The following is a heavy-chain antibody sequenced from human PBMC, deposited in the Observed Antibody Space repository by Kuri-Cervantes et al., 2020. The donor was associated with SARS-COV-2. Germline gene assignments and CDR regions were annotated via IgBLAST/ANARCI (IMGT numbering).Heavy chain of an antibody. V-gene: IGHV3-30-3*01. CDR1: GFTFGNHA. CDR2: VSYDGGSE. Sequence: GESLKISCEGSGFTFGNHALYWIRQAPGEGLEWVAVVSYDGGSEWYADSLKGRFSISRDNSKNTVYLQMNSLRTEDTALYYCARETFWSGYYFYGNIDHWGQGTLVTVSS. J-gene: IGHJ4*02. D-gene: IGHD3-3*01. CDR3: ARETFWSGYYFYGNIDH.